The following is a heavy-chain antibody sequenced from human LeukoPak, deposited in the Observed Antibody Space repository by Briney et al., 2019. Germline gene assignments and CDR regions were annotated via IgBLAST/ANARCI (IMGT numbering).Heavy chain of an antibody. V-gene: IGHV4-39*07. D-gene: IGHD3-22*01. J-gene: IGHJ2*01. CDR2: IYYSGST. CDR3: ASLTTADAFDL. CDR1: GGSISSSSYY. Sequence: SETLSLTCTVSGGSISSSSYYWGWIRQPPGKGLEWIGSIYYSGSTYYNPSLKSRVTISVDTSKNQFSLKVSSVTAADTAVYYCASLTTADAFDLWGRGTLVTVSS.